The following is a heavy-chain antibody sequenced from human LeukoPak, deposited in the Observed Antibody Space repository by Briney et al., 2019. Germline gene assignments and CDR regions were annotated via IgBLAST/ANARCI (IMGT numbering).Heavy chain of an antibody. CDR3: ARDYYGSGSYFDY. J-gene: IGHJ4*02. D-gene: IGHD3-10*01. CDR1: GYTFTSYA. Sequence: ASVKVSCKASGYTFTSYAMHWVRQAAGQRLEWMGWINAGNGNTKYSQKFRGRVTITRDTSASTAYMELSSLRSEDTAVYYCARDYYGSGSYFDYWGQGTLVTVSS. V-gene: IGHV1-3*01. CDR2: INAGNGNT.